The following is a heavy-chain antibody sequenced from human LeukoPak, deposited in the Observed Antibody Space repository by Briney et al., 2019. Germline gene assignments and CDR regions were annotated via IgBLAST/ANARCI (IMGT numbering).Heavy chain of an antibody. Sequence: GESLKISCKGSGYSFTRNWISWVRQMPGKGLEWMGRIDPSDSYTNYSPSFQGHVTISADKSISTAYLQWSSLKASDTAMYYCARRVKLGYCSSTSCFTLPDAFDIWGQGTMVTVSS. V-gene: IGHV5-10-1*01. CDR2: IDPSDSYT. CDR3: ARRVKLGYCSSTSCFTLPDAFDI. D-gene: IGHD2-2*02. CDR1: GYSFTRNW. J-gene: IGHJ3*02.